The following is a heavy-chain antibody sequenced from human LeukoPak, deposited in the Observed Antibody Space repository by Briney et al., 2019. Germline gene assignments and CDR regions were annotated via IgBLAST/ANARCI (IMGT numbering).Heavy chain of an antibody. CDR1: GFTFSSHA. CDR2: ISYDGSNK. D-gene: IGHD5-12*01. V-gene: IGHV3-30*01. CDR3: ARDFPGRYSGYDSSFDY. J-gene: IGHJ4*02. Sequence: PGRSLRLSCAASGFTFSSHAMHWVRQAPGKGLEWVAVISYDGSNKYYADSVKGRFTISRENSKNTLYLQMNSLRAEDTAVYYCARDFPGRYSGYDSSFDYWGQGTLVTVSS.